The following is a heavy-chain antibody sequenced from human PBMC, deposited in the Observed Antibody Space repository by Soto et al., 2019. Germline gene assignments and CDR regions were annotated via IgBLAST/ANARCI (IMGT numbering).Heavy chain of an antibody. D-gene: IGHD1-7*01. CDR1: GFTFSTYA. CDR2: ISANGQGI. J-gene: IGHJ4*02. V-gene: IGHV3-23*01. CDR3: AKDRNYPRDQFHY. Sequence: PAGSLRLSCAPSGFTFSTYALSGVRKAPGKGLEWVSAISANGQGIYYADSVRGRFTISRDNSKNTIFLHMDSLRAEDTAVYYCAKDRNYPRDQFHYWGQGTLVTVSS.